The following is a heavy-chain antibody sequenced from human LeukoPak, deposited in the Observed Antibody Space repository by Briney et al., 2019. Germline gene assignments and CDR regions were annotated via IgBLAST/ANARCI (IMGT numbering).Heavy chain of an antibody. CDR2: ISAYNGNT. J-gene: IGHJ6*02. CDR1: GYTFTNYG. Sequence: GASVKVSCKASGYTFTNYGISWVRQAPGQGLEWMGWISAYNGNTKYAQKFQSRVTMTTDTSTNTVNMELRSLRSDDTAVFYCARSGSHNYYYYGMDVWGQGTPVIVSS. D-gene: IGHD1-26*01. CDR3: ARSGSHNYYYYGMDV. V-gene: IGHV1-18*01.